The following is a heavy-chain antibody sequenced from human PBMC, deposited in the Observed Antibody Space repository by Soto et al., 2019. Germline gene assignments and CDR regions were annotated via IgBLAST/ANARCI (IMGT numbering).Heavy chain of an antibody. CDR1: GGTFSSYA. J-gene: IGHJ6*02. CDR2: IIPIFGTA. Sequence: SVKVSCKASGGTFSSYAISWVRQAPGQGPEWMGGIIPIFGTANYAQKFQGRVTITADESTSTAYMELSSLRSEDTAVYYCARGSASDSSGYYYEDYYYYGMDVWGQGTTVTVSS. CDR3: ARGSASDSSGYYYEDYYYYGMDV. D-gene: IGHD3-22*01. V-gene: IGHV1-69*13.